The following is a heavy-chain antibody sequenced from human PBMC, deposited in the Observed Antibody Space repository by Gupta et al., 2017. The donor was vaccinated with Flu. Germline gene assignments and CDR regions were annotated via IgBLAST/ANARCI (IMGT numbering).Heavy chain of an antibody. V-gene: IGHV1-69*01. CDR2: IIPIFGTE. Sequence: STLGWVRQAPGQGLEWMGGIIPIFGTENYAQKGQGRVTITADESTSTAYMDLSRLQYEXTXVYYCSXYLWRGNSGWFDSWGQVTLVTVSS. J-gene: IGHJ5*01. D-gene: IGHD3-3*01. CDR1: ST. CDR3: SXYLWRGNSGWFDS.